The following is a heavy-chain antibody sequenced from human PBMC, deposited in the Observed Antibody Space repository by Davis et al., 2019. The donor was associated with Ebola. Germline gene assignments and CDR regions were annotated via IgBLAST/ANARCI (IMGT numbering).Heavy chain of an antibody. Sequence: MPGGSLRLSCAVSGGSISSSNWWSWVRQPPGKGLEWIGEIYHSGSTNYNPSLKSRVTISVDKSKNQFSLKLSSVTAADTAVYYCARVYNWFDPWGQGTLVTVSS. CDR1: GGSISSSNW. J-gene: IGHJ5*02. CDR3: ARVYNWFDP. CDR2: IYHSGST. V-gene: IGHV4-4*02.